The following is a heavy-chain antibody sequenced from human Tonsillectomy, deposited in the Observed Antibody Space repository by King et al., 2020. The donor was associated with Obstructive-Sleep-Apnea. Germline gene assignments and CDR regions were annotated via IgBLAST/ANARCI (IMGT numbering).Heavy chain of an antibody. V-gene: IGHV4-30-4*01. CDR2: IYYSGNS. CDR3: ARVGWFGELLAALDI. D-gene: IGHD3-10*01. Sequence: QLQESGPGLVKPSQTLSLTCTVSGGSISSGDYYWSWIRQPPGKGLEWIGYIYYSGNSYCNPSLESRLTISVDTSKNQFSLKLSSVTAADTAVYYCARVGWFGELLAALDIWGQGTMVTVSS. J-gene: IGHJ3*02. CDR1: GGSISSGDYY.